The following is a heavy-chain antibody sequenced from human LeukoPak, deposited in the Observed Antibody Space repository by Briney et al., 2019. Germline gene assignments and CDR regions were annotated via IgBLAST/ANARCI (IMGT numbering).Heavy chain of an antibody. J-gene: IGHJ4*02. CDR1: GFTFRNDA. V-gene: IGHV3-64D*06. CDR2: IRSDGGST. Sequence: GGSLRLSCSASGFTFRNDAMHWVRQAPGKGLEHVSAIRSDGGSTFNADSVKGRFTISRDNSKSTVYLQMSSLRTDDTGVYYCVKDGQRRGYSGYDYLDYWGQGTLVTVSS. CDR3: VKDGQRRGYSGYDYLDY. D-gene: IGHD5-12*01.